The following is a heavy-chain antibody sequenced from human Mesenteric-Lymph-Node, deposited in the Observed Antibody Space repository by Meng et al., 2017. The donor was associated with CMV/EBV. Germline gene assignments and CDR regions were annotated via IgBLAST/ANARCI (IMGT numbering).Heavy chain of an antibody. CDR1: GFTFSSYE. Sequence: GESLKISCAASGFTFSSYEMNWVRQAPGKGLEWVANIKQDGSEKYYVDSVKGRFTISRDNAKNSLYLQMNSLRAEDTAVYYCASHASDIAARGVDYWGQGTLVTVSS. J-gene: IGHJ4*02. CDR3: ASHASDIAARGVDY. CDR2: IKQDGSEK. D-gene: IGHD6-6*01. V-gene: IGHV3-7*01.